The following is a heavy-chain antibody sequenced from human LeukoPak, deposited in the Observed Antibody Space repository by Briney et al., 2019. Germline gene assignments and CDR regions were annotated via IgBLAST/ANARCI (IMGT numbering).Heavy chain of an antibody. CDR2: INHSGST. J-gene: IGHJ3*02. CDR1: GGSFSGYY. D-gene: IGHD2-21*01. V-gene: IGHV4-34*01. Sequence: SETLSLTCAVYGGSFSGYYWSWIRQPPGKGLEWIGEINHSGSTNYNPSLKSRVTISVDTSKNQFSLKLSSVTAADTAVYYCASGSVIHDAFDIWGQGTMVTVSS. CDR3: ASGSVIHDAFDI.